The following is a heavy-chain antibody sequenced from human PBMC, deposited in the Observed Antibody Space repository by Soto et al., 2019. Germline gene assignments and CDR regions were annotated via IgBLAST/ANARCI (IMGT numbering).Heavy chain of an antibody. V-gene: IGHV4-31*03. D-gene: IGHD1-26*01. CDR1: GGSISTGGYY. CDR2: IYHSGMT. J-gene: IGHJ3*02. Sequence: QVQLQESGPGLVKPSQTLSLTCTVSGGSISTGGYYWSWIRQHPGRGLEWMGYIYHSGMTCSNPSLQSRVAISIDTSDNQFSLKLSSVTAADTAVYYCATVRWELHDAFDIWGHGTMVSVSS. CDR3: ATVRWELHDAFDI.